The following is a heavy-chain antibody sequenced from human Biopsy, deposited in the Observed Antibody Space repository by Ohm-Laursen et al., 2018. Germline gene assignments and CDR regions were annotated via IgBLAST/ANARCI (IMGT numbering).Heavy chain of an antibody. D-gene: IGHD3-10*01. V-gene: IGHV4-4*07. CDR3: ARAPPLIRGVVESWFDP. Sequence: SETLSLTCTVSGGYISYYYWTWIRQPAGQGLEWIGRIYITGETDYNPSLKSRVTMSVDSSKKQFSLKLKSVTAADTAIYYCARAPPLIRGVVESWFDPWGQGILVTVSS. J-gene: IGHJ5*02. CDR1: GGYISYYY. CDR2: IYITGET.